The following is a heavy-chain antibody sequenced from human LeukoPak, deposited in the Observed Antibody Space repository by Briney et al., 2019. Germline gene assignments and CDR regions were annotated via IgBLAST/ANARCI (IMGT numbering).Heavy chain of an antibody. CDR2: IIPIFGTA. CDR3: ARGGGSYIRGYFDY. CDR1: GGTFSSYA. Sequence: GASVKVSCKASGGTFSSYAISWVRQAPGQGLEWMGRIIPIFGTANYAQKSQGRVTITADESTSTAYMELSSLRSEDTAVYYCARGGGSYIRGYFDYWGQGTLVTVSS. J-gene: IGHJ4*02. V-gene: IGHV1-69*13. D-gene: IGHD1-26*01.